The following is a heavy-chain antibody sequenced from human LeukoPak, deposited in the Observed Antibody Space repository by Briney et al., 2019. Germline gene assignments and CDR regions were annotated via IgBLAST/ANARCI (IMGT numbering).Heavy chain of an antibody. Sequence: PSETLSFTCTVSGGSVSSGSYYWSWIRQPPGKGLEWIGYISYSGSTNYNPSLKSRATISVDTSKNQFSLKLSSVTAADTAVYYCARGHIVVVTAAFDIWGQGTMVTVSS. CDR3: ARGHIVVVTAAFDI. CDR1: GGSVSSGSYY. CDR2: ISYSGST. V-gene: IGHV4-61*01. D-gene: IGHD2-21*02. J-gene: IGHJ3*02.